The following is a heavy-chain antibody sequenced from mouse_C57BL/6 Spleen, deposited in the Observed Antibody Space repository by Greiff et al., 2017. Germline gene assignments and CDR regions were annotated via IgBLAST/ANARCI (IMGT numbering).Heavy chain of an antibody. CDR1: GYAFSSYW. CDR3: ARSSYYYGSYAMDY. V-gene: IGHV1-80*01. CDR2: IYPGDGDT. J-gene: IGHJ4*01. Sequence: VQVVESGAELVKPGASVKISCKASGYAFSSYWMNWVKQRPGKGLEWIGQIYPGDGDTNYNGKFKGKATLTADKSSSTAYMQLSSLTSEDSAVYFCARSSYYYGSYAMDYWGQGTSVTVSS. D-gene: IGHD1-1*01.